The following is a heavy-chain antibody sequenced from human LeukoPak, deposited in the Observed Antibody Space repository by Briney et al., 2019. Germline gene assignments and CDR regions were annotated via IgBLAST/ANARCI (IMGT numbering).Heavy chain of an antibody. Sequence: GGSLRLSCAASRFIFSSYAMNWVRQAPGKGLEWVAVISNDGSNSYYADSVKGRFTISRDNSKNTLYLQMNSLRAEDTAVYYCARDRALTTVTPEFDYWGQGTLVTVSS. CDR1: RFIFSSYA. CDR3: ARDRALTTVTPEFDY. D-gene: IGHD4-17*01. V-gene: IGHV3-30*04. CDR2: ISNDGSNS. J-gene: IGHJ4*02.